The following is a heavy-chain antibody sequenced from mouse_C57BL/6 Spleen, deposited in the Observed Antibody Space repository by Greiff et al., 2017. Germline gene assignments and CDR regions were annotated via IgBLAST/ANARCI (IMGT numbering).Heavy chain of an antibody. CDR1: GFNITNTY. J-gene: IGHJ1*03. Sequence: EVQLQQSVAELVRPGASVKLSCTASGFNITNTYLHWVNQRPEQGLEWIGRIDPANGNTKYAPKFQGQATITADPSSNTAYLQLSSLTSEDTAIYYCASVTTVVDPGYFEVWCTGTTVTVSS. V-gene: IGHV14-3*01. CDR3: ASVTTVVDPGYFEV. D-gene: IGHD1-1*01. CDR2: IDPANGNT.